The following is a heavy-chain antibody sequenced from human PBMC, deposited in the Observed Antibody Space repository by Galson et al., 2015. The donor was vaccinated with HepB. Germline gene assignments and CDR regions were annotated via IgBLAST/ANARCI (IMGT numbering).Heavy chain of an antibody. CDR1: GFTFSSYA. CDR2: TSGSGGST. J-gene: IGHJ6*03. V-gene: IGHV3-23*01. CDR3: AKVKRITIFGVVPGDMDV. Sequence: SLRLSCAASGFTFSSYAMSWVRQAPGKGLEWVSSTSGSGGSTYYADSVKGRFTISRDNSKNTLYLQMNSLRAEDTAVYYCAKVKRITIFGVVPGDMDVWGKGTTVTVSS. D-gene: IGHD3-3*01.